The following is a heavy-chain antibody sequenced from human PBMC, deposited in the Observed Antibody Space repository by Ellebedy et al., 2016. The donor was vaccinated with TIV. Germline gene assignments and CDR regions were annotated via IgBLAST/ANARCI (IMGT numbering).Heavy chain of an antibody. V-gene: IGHV4-39*07. D-gene: IGHD6-6*01. CDR2: IYYSGST. CDR1: GGSISSSSYY. J-gene: IGHJ5*02. Sequence: SETLSLXXTVSGGSISSSSYYWGWIRQPPGKGLEWIGSIYYSGSTNYNPSLKSRVTISVDTSKNQFSLKLSSVTAADTAVYYCARDRAARLNWFDPWGQGTLVTVSS. CDR3: ARDRAARLNWFDP.